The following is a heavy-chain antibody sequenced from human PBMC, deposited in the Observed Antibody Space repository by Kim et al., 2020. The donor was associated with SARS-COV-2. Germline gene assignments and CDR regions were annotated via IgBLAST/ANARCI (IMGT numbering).Heavy chain of an antibody. V-gene: IGHV4-31*03. CDR3: ARVDYYGSGSYYNLVPYYFDY. Sequence: SETLSLTCTVSGGSISSGGYYWSWIRQHPGKGLEWIGYIYYSGSTYYNPSLKSRVTISVDTSKNQFSLKLSSVTAADTAVYYCARVDYYGSGSYYNLVPYYFDYWGQGTLVTVSS. D-gene: IGHD3-10*01. CDR1: GGSISSGGYY. CDR2: IYYSGST. J-gene: IGHJ4*02.